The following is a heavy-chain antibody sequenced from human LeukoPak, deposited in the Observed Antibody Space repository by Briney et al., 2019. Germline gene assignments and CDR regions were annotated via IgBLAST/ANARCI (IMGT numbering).Heavy chain of an antibody. J-gene: IGHJ4*02. CDR2: INHSGST. CDR3: ARLWGDCRTTSCLNLLDY. CDR1: GGSFSGYY. V-gene: IGHV4-34*01. Sequence: SETLSLTCAVYGGSFSGYYWSWIRQPPGKGLEWIGEINHSGSTNYNPSLKSRVTISVDTSKNQFSLKLSSVTAADTAVYYCARLWGDCRTTSCLNLLDYWGQGTLVTVSS. D-gene: IGHD2-2*01.